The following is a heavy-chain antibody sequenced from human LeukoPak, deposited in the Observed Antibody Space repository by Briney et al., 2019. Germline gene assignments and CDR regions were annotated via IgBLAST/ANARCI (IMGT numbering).Heavy chain of an antibody. D-gene: IGHD1-14*01. J-gene: IGHJ4*02. CDR2: ISPSGTDI. V-gene: IGHV3-11*01. CDR1: GFTFSDTY. Sequence: PGGSLRLSCAASGFTFSDTYMTWIRQAPGKGLESLSYISPSGTDISYADSVKGRFTISRDNAKNSLYLQMNSQRVEDTAVYYCTRDPRNLDYWGQGTLVTVSS. CDR3: TRDPRNLDY.